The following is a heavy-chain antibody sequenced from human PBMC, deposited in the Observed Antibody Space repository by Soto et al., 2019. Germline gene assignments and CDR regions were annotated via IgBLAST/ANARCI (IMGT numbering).Heavy chain of an antibody. CDR2: INPNSGGT. Sequence: GASVKVSCKASGYTFTGYYMHWVRQAPGQGLEWMGWINPNSGGTNYAQKFQGWVTMTRDTSISTAYMELSRLRSDDTAVYYCARAGPLRCSSTSCYDYYYYYYYMDVWGKGTTVTVSS. D-gene: IGHD2-2*01. CDR3: ARAGPLRCSSTSCYDYYYYYYYMDV. J-gene: IGHJ6*03. CDR1: GYTFTGYY. V-gene: IGHV1-2*04.